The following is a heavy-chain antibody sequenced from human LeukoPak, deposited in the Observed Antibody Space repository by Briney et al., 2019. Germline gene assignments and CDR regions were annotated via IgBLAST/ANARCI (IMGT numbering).Heavy chain of an antibody. CDR1: GYTFTSYY. D-gene: IGHD3-3*01. CDR2: INPSGGST. V-gene: IGHV1-46*01. J-gene: IGHJ4*02. CDR3: ARDGKGRYDFRENDY. Sequence: ASVKVSCKASGYTFTSYYMHWVRQAPGQGLEWMGIINPSGGSTSYAQKFQGRVTMTTDTSTSTAYLELRSLRSDDTAVYYCARDGKGRYDFRENDYWGQGTLVTVSS.